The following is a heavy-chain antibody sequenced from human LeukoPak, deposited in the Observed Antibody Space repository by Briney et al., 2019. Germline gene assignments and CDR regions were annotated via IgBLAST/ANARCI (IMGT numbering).Heavy chain of an antibody. CDR1: GFTFDDYA. D-gene: IGHD4-23*01. CDR3: AKDMWGYGGPLDAFDI. V-gene: IGHV3-43*02. J-gene: IGHJ3*02. Sequence: PGRSLRLSCAASGFTFDDYAMHWVRQAPGKGLEWVSLISGDGGSTYYADSVKGRFTISRDNSKNSLYLQMNSLRTEDTALYYCAKDMWGYGGPLDAFDIWGQGTMVTVSS. CDR2: ISGDGGST.